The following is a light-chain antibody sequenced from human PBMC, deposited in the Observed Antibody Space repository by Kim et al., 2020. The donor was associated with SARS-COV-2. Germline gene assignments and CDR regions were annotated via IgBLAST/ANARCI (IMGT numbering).Light chain of an antibody. CDR2: GKN. Sequence: SSELTRDPAVSVALGQTVRITCQGDSLRRYYVSWYQQKTGQAPVVVIHGKNNRPSGIPDRFSGSSSGNTASLTITGAQAEDEADYYCNSRDSSGNHLVFGTGTKVTVL. V-gene: IGLV3-19*01. CDR1: SLRRYY. CDR3: NSRDSSGNHLV. J-gene: IGLJ1*01.